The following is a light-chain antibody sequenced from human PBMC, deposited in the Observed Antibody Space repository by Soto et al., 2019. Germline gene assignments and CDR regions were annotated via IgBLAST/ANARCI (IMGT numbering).Light chain of an antibody. CDR2: GAS. CDR1: QSVSSSY. V-gene: IGKV3-20*01. CDR3: QHYGSSAL. J-gene: IGKJ3*01. Sequence: EIVLTQSPGTLSLSPGERATLSCRASQSVSSSYLAWYQQKPGQAPRLLIYGASSRATGIPDRFSGSGSGTDFTLTIIRLEPEDFAVYYCQHYGSSALFGPGTKVDIK.